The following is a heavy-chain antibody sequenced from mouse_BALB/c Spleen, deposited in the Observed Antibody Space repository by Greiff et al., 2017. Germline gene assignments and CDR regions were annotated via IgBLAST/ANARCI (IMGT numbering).Heavy chain of an antibody. CDR1: GYSITSGYY. CDR2: ISYDGSN. V-gene: IGHV3-6*02. J-gene: IGHJ2*01. D-gene: IGHD1-1*01. CDR3: AGYGSSEFDY. Sequence: EVQLQESGPGLVKPSQSLSLTCSVTGYSITSGYYWNWIRQFPGNKLEWMGYISYDGSNNYNPSLKNRISITRDTSKNQFFLKLNSVTTEDTATYYCAGYGSSEFDYWGQGTTLTVSS.